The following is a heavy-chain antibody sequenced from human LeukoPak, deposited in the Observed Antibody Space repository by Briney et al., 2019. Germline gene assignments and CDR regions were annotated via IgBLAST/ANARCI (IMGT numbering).Heavy chain of an antibody. CDR1: GFTFSSHA. V-gene: IGHV3-23*01. Sequence: GGSLRLSCAASGFTFSSHAMGWVRQAPGKRPEWVSSLTDSGGTTYYVDSVKGRFTISRDNSKNTLYLHMNSLRAEDTAMYYCAKKRDAFDIWGQGTVVAVSS. CDR3: AKKRDAFDI. D-gene: IGHD5-24*01. CDR2: LTDSGGTT. J-gene: IGHJ3*02.